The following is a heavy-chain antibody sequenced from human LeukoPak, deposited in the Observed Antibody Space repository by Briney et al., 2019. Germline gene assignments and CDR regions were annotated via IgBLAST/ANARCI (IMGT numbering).Heavy chain of an antibody. CDR2: IRYDGSNK. CDR3: AKDLGAVAGNREVEY. CDR1: GFTFSSYG. J-gene: IGHJ4*02. V-gene: IGHV3-30*02. Sequence: PGGSLRLSCAASGFTFSSYGMHWVRQAPGKGLEWVAFIRYDGSNKYYADSVKGRFTISRDNSKNTLYLQMNSLRAEDTAVYYCAKDLGAVAGNREVEYWGQGTLVTVSS. D-gene: IGHD6-19*01.